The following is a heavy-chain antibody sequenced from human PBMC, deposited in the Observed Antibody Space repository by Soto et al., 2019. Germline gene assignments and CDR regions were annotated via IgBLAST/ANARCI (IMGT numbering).Heavy chain of an antibody. J-gene: IGHJ6*02. Sequence: QVQLQESGPGLVKPSQTLSLTCTVSGGSISSGDYYWSWIRQHPGKGLEWVGYIFYSETTYHNPSLQSRVTISADTSKNQFSLNLSSVTAADTAVYYCARGFLEWLSHPYYGMDVWGQGTTVTVSS. D-gene: IGHD3-3*01. CDR1: GGSISSGDYY. CDR2: IFYSETT. V-gene: IGHV4-31*03. CDR3: ARGFLEWLSHPYYGMDV.